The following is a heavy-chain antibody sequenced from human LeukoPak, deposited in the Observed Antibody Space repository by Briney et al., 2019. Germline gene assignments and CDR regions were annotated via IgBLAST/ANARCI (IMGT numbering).Heavy chain of an antibody. Sequence: GGSLRLSCVASRFSFSSYSMNWVRQAPGKGLEWVSSISSSSSYIYYADSVKGRFTISRDNAKNTLYLQMNSLRAEDTAVYYCARGKGMVATSSYWGQGTLVTVSS. D-gene: IGHD5-12*01. CDR3: ARGKGMVATSSY. CDR2: ISSSSSYI. J-gene: IGHJ4*02. CDR1: RFSFSSYS. V-gene: IGHV3-21*01.